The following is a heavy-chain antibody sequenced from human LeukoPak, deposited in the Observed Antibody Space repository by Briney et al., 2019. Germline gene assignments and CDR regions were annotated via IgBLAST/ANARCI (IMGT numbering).Heavy chain of an antibody. D-gene: IGHD3-16*02. Sequence: PGGSLRLSCAAPGFTFSDYYMSWIRQAPGKGLEWVSYISSSGSTIYYADSVKGRFTISRDNAKNSLYLQMNSLRAEDTAVYYCARGGDDYVWGSYRYTGPLDYWGQGTLVTVSS. CDR2: ISSSGSTI. CDR1: GFTFSDYY. CDR3: ARGGDDYVWGSYRYTGPLDY. J-gene: IGHJ4*02. V-gene: IGHV3-11*01.